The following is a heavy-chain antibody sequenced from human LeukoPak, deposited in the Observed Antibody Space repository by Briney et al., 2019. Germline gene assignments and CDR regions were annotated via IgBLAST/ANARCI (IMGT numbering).Heavy chain of an antibody. V-gene: IGHV4-30-4*01. CDR1: GGSISSGDYY. CDR3: ARELTYADY. J-gene: IGHJ4*02. Sequence: NSSETLSLTCTVSGGSISSGDYYWSWIRQPPGKGLEWIGYIYYSGSTYYNASLKSRVTMSVDTSKNQFSLKLSSATAADTAVYYCARELTYADYWGQGTLVTVSS. D-gene: IGHD4/OR15-4a*01. CDR2: IYYSGST.